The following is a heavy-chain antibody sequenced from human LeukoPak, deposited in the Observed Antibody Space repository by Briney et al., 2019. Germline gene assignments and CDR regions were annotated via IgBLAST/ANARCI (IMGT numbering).Heavy chain of an antibody. CDR2: IYPGDSDT. CDR1: GYIFTSYW. D-gene: IGHD5-18*01. V-gene: IGHV5-51*01. CDR3: AISTAMVIGAFDI. J-gene: IGHJ3*02. Sequence: GESLQISCQGAGYIFTSYWIGWVRQLPGKGLEWMGIIYPGDSDTRYSPSFQGQVTISADKSISTAYQQWSSLKASDTAMYYCAISTAMVIGAFDIWGQGTMVTVSS.